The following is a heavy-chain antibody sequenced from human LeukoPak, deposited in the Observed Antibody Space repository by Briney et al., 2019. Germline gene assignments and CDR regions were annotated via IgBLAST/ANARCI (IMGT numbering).Heavy chain of an antibody. V-gene: IGHV1-69*05. D-gene: IGHD3-3*01. CDR1: GGTFSSYA. CDR3: ARDRRITIFGVVPYYYYYTDV. CDR2: IIPIFGTA. Sequence: ASVKVSCKASGGTFSSYAISWVRQAPGQGLELMGGIIPIFGTASYAQKFQGRVTITTDESTSTAYMELSSLRSEDTAVYYCARDRRITIFGVVPYYYYYTDVWGKGTTVTVSS. J-gene: IGHJ6*03.